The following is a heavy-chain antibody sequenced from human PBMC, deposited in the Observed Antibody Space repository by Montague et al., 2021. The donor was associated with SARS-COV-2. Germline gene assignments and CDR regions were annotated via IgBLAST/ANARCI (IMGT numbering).Heavy chain of an antibody. CDR1: GGSFSGYY. CDR3: ARFAYRLLCIASYYGMDV. CDR2: ISHSGGT. J-gene: IGHJ6*02. Sequence: SETLSLTCAVYGGSFSGYYWSWIRQPPGKGLELIWEISHSGGTNYNPSLKSRVTISIDTSKNQFSLKLSSVTAADTAVSYCARFAYRLLCIASYYGMDVWGQGTTVPVSS. V-gene: IGHV4-34*01. D-gene: IGHD2-2*01.